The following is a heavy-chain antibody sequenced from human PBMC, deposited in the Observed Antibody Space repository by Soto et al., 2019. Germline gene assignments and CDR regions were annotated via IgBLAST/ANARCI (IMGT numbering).Heavy chain of an antibody. CDR3: TKSSAGGHYGSGPQGH. Sequence: GGSLRLSCVASGFNFDSYTMNWVRQALGGGLEWVAGISGSGRTTDYEDSVKGRFTISRDNSKNTMYLQMTSLRVEDTARYYCTKSSAGGHYGSGPQGHWGQGSLVTVSS. CDR2: ISGSGRTT. J-gene: IGHJ4*02. D-gene: IGHD3-10*01. V-gene: IGHV3-23*01. CDR1: GFNFDSYT.